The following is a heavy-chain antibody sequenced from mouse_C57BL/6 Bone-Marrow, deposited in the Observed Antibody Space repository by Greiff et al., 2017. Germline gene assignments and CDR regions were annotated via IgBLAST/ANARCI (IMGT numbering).Heavy chain of an antibody. V-gene: IGHV1-52*01. D-gene: IGHD2-5*01. CDR1: GYTFTSYW. Sequence: QVQLQQPGAELVRPGSSVKLSCKASGYTFTSYWMHWVKQRPIQGLEWIGNIDPSDSETHYNQKFKDKATLTVDKSSSTAYMQLSSLTSEDSAVYYCASSYYSNWDYWGQGTTLTVSS. CDR2: IDPSDSET. J-gene: IGHJ2*01. CDR3: ASSYYSNWDY.